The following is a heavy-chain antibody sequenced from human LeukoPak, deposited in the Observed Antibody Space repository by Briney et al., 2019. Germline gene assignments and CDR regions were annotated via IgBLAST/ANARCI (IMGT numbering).Heavy chain of an antibody. J-gene: IGHJ4*02. D-gene: IGHD3-22*01. CDR3: ATGSRYYYDH. Sequence: GRSLRLSCVASGFTFRTYGMHWVRQLPGQGLEWVAVAYDDGSNLYYADSVKGRFTISKDNSRNTVYLQMNSLRAEDTAVYSCATGSRYYYDHWGQGTLVTVSS. CDR2: AYDDGSNL. V-gene: IGHV3-33*01. CDR1: GFTFRTYG.